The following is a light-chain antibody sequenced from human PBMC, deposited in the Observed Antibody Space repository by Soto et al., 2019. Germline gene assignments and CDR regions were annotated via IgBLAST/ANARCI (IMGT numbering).Light chain of an antibody. J-gene: IGLJ1*01. CDR1: SLHSSYA. V-gene: IGLV4-69*01. CDR2: LNSDGSH. Sequence: QLVLTQSPSASASLGASVKLTCTLSSLHSSYAIAWHQQQPEKGPRYLMKLNSDGSHSKGDGIPDRFSGSSSGAERYLTISSLQSEDDADYYCQTWGTGIHYVFGTGTKLTVL. CDR3: QTWGTGIHYV.